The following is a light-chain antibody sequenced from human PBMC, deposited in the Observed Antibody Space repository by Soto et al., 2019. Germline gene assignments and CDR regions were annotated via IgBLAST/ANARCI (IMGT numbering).Light chain of an antibody. CDR2: DAS. CDR1: QGISSA. V-gene: IGKV1-13*02. Sequence: AIQLTQSPSSLSASVGDRVTITCRASQGISSALAWYQQKPGKAPKLLIYDASSLESGVPSRFSGSGSGTDFTLTIGSLQPEDFATYYCQQFNSYPFGQGTRLEIK. CDR3: QQFNSYP. J-gene: IGKJ5*01.